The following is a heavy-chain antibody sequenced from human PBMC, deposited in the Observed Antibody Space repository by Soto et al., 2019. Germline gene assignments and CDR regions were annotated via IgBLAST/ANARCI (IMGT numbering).Heavy chain of an antibody. CDR1: GYTFTSYD. Sequence: ASVKVSCKASGYTFTSYDINWVRQATGQGLEWMGWMNPNSGNTGYAQKFQGRVTMTRNTSISTAYMELSSLRSEDTAVYYCALLVVVAAHQWFDPWGQGTLVTVSS. D-gene: IGHD2-15*01. CDR3: ALLVVVAAHQWFDP. J-gene: IGHJ5*02. CDR2: MNPNSGNT. V-gene: IGHV1-8*01.